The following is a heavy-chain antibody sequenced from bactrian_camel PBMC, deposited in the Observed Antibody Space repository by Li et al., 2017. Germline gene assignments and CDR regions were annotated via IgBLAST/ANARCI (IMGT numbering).Heavy chain of an antibody. D-gene: IGHD4*01. J-gene: IGHJ4*01. CDR1: GPTFDRYC. CDR3: ATSSRGACYLYLDKPDTWAY. CDR2: FTATGGHT. Sequence: SGGGSVQAGGSLRLSCAVSGPTFDRYCMGWFRQTPGHAREGVALFTATGGHTQYADSVGGRFTISEDNANTLSLQMNSLKPEDTGMYYCATSSRGACYLYLDKPDTWAYWGQGTQVTVS. V-gene: IGHV3S45*01.